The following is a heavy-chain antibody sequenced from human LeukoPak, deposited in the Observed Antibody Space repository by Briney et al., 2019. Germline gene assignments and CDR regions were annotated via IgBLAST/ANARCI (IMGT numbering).Heavy chain of an antibody. Sequence: GASVKVSCKASGGTFSSYAISWVRQAPGQGLEWMGRIIPIFGTANYAQKFQGRVTITTDESTSTAYMELSSLRSEDTAVYYCARSAAPGVYYYYYMDVWGKGTTVTVSS. CDR2: IIPIFGTA. CDR3: ARSAAPGVYYYYYMDV. CDR1: GGTFSSYA. V-gene: IGHV1-69*05. J-gene: IGHJ6*03. D-gene: IGHD6-6*01.